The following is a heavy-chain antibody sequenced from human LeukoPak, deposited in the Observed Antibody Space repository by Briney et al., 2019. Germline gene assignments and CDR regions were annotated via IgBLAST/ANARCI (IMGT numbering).Heavy chain of an antibody. D-gene: IGHD6-19*01. Sequence: SGTLSLTCAVSGGSISSSNWWSWVRQPPGKGLEGIGEIYHSGSTNYNPSLKSRVTISVDKSKNQFSLKLNSVTAADTAVYYCALSSGWYKLDSWGQGTLVTVSS. V-gene: IGHV4-4*02. CDR2: IYHSGST. CDR1: GGSISSSNW. J-gene: IGHJ5*01. CDR3: ALSSGWYKLDS.